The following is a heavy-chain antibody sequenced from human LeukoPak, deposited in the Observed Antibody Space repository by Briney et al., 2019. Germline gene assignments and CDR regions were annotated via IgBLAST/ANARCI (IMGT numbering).Heavy chain of an antibody. J-gene: IGHJ3*02. CDR1: GGSISSSNW. V-gene: IGHV4-4*02. D-gene: IGHD3-22*01. Sequence: PSETLSLTCAVSGGSISSSNWWSWVRQPPGKGLEWIGEIYHSGSTNYNPSLKSRVTISVDKSKNQFSLKLSSVTAADTAVYYCARPLSPNYYDSSEGEAFDIWGQGTMVTVSS. CDR3: ARPLSPNYYDSSEGEAFDI. CDR2: IYHSGST.